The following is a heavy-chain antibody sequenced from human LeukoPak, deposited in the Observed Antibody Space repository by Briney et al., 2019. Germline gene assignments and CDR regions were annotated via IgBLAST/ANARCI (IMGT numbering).Heavy chain of an antibody. D-gene: IGHD1-14*01. V-gene: IGHV3-23*01. CDR2: VTGSGDST. CDR3: ARSNQADDY. J-gene: IGHJ4*02. CDR1: GFIFSSYA. Sequence: PGGSLRLSCAASGFIFSSYAMSWVRQAPGKGLEWVSAVTGSGDSTYYADSVKGRFTVSRDNSKNTLYLRMNSLRAEDTGVYYCARSNQADDYWGQGTLVTVSS.